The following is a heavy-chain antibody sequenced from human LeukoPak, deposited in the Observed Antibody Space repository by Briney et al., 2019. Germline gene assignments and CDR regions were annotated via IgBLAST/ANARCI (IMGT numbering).Heavy chain of an antibody. V-gene: IGHV1-46*01. J-gene: IGHJ4*02. Sequence: ASVKVSCKASGYTFTSYYMHWVRQAPGQGLEWMGIINPSGGSTSYAQKFQGRVTMTRDTSTSTVYMELSSLRSEDTAVYYCARVYYYDGSGYRGHYYFDYWGQGTLVTVSS. CDR3: ARVYYYDGSGYRGHYYFDY. D-gene: IGHD3-22*01. CDR2: INPSGGST. CDR1: GYTFTSYY.